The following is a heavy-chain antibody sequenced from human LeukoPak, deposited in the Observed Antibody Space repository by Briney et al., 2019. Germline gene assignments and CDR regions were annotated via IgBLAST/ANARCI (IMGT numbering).Heavy chain of an antibody. CDR2: ISGSGRST. V-gene: IGHV3-23*01. D-gene: IGHD3-3*01. Sequence: TGGSLRLSCAASGFAFSSYVMNWVRQAPGKGLEWVSSISGSGRSTYYADSVKGRFTISRDNSTNTLYLQMSSLRAEDTAVYYCAKKSPIFGVVIPLFDYWGQGTLVTVSS. CDR3: AKKSPIFGVVIPLFDY. CDR1: GFAFSSYV. J-gene: IGHJ4*02.